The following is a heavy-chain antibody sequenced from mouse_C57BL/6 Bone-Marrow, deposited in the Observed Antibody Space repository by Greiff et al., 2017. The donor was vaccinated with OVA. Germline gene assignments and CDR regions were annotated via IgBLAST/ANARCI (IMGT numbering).Heavy chain of an antibody. Sequence: QVQLQQPGAELVKPGASVKLSCKASGYTFTSYWMHWVKQRPGQGLEWIGMIHPNSGSTNYKEKFKSKATLTVDKSSSTAYMQLSSLTSEDSAVYYCARNYYGSSYEDYWGQGTTLTVSS. V-gene: IGHV1-64*01. CDR2: IHPNSGST. D-gene: IGHD1-1*01. CDR1: GYTFTSYW. CDR3: ARNYYGSSYEDY. J-gene: IGHJ2*01.